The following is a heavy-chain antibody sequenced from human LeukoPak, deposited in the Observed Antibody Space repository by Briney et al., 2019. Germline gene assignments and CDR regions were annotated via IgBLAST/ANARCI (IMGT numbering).Heavy chain of an antibody. Sequence: PGGSLRLSCAASGFPFSDYGMHWVRQAPGKGLEWVAFIRYDGNNKYYADSVKGRFTISRDNSKNTLYLQMNSLRAEDTAVYYCAMSYDIFHYMDVWGKGTTVTISS. CDR3: AMSYDIFHYMDV. J-gene: IGHJ6*03. D-gene: IGHD3-9*01. V-gene: IGHV3-30*02. CDR1: GFPFSDYG. CDR2: IRYDGNNK.